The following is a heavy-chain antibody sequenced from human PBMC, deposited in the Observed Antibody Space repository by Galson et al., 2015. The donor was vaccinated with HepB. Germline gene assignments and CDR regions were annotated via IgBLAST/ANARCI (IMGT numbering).Heavy chain of an antibody. V-gene: IGHV3-11*01. CDR2: ISASGSSN. D-gene: IGHD3-10*01. CDR1: GFTFRDYS. Sequence: LRLSCAASGFTFRDYSMNWIRQAPGKGLEWVSYISASGSSNFYADSVKGRFTISRDNAKNSLYLQMNSLRAEDTAIYYCARFVRGLVNWFDPWGQGTLVTVSS. J-gene: IGHJ5*02. CDR3: ARFVRGLVNWFDP.